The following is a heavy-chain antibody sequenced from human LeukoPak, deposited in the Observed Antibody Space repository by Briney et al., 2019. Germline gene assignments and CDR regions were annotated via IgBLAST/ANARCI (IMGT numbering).Heavy chain of an antibody. V-gene: IGHV3-74*01. CDR1: GNYW. Sequence: GGSLRLSCAASGNYWMHWVRQVPGKGLVWVSHINSDGSWTSYADSVKGRFTISKDDAKNTVYLQMNSLRAEDTAVYYCVSFYETYWGRGTLVTVSS. D-gene: IGHD2/OR15-2a*01. J-gene: IGHJ4*02. CDR3: VSFYETY. CDR2: INSDGSWT.